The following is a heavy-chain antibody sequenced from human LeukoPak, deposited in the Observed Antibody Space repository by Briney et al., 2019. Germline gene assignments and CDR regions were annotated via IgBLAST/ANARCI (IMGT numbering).Heavy chain of an antibody. J-gene: IGHJ5*02. CDR1: GGSFSGYY. CDR2: INHSGST. V-gene: IGHV4-34*01. D-gene: IGHD3-10*01. CDR3: ARRNYYAPRWFDP. Sequence: SETLSLTCAVYGGSFSGYYWSWIRQPPGKGLEWIGEINHSGSTNYNPSLKSRVTISVDTSKNQFSLKLSSVTAADTAVYYCARRNYYAPRWFDPWGQGTLVTVSS.